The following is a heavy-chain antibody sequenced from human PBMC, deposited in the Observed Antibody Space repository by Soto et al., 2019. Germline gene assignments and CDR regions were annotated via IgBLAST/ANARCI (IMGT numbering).Heavy chain of an antibody. D-gene: IGHD2-15*01. V-gene: IGHV3-33*01. CDR1: GFTFSSYG. CDR3: ARGYCSGGSCYYFDY. Sequence: RLSCAASGFTFSSYGMPRVRQAPGKGLEWVAVIWYDGSNKYYADSVKGRFTISRDNSKNTLYLQMNSLRAEDTAVYYCARGYCSGGSCYYFDYWGQGTLVTVSS. J-gene: IGHJ4*02. CDR2: IWYDGSNK.